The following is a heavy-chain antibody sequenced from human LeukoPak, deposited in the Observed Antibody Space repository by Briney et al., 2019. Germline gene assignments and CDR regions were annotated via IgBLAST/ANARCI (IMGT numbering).Heavy chain of an antibody. V-gene: IGHV4-59*01. J-gene: IGHJ4*02. Sequence: SETLSLTCTVSGGSISSYYWSWIRQPPGKGLEWIGYIYYSGSTKYNPSLKSRVTISVDTSKNQFSLTLSSVTAADTAVYYCARDKDTSSCLDYWGQGTLVTVSS. D-gene: IGHD6-13*01. CDR2: IYYSGST. CDR3: ARDKDTSSCLDY. CDR1: GGSISSYY.